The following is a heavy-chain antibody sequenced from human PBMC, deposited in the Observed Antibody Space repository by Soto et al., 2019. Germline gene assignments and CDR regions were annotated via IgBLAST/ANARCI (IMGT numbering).Heavy chain of an antibody. CDR3: AKDRISSGTAVRFDP. V-gene: IGHV3-23*01. CDR1: GFTFSSYA. J-gene: IGHJ5*02. CDR2: ISGGGDKT. Sequence: GGSLRLSCAASGFTFSSYAMSWVRQAPGKGPEWVSSISGGGDKTYYADSVKGRFTISRDNSKDTLFLQMNSLRAEDTAVYYCAKDRISSGTAVRFDPWALGTLVTVSS. D-gene: IGHD1-1*01.